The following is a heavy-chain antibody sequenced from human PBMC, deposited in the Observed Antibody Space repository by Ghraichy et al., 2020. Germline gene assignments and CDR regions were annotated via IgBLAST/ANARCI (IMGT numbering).Heavy chain of an antibody. D-gene: IGHD2-21*02. CDR3: ARNCGGDGGCNY. J-gene: IGHJ4*02. CDR2: ISSSSSYI. Sequence: GGSLRLSCAASGFTFSSYSMNWVRQAPGKGLEWVSSISSSSSYIYYADSVKGRFTISRDNAKNSLYLQMNSLRAEDTAVYYCARNCGGDGGCNYWGQGTLLTVSS. V-gene: IGHV3-21*01. CDR1: GFTFSSYS.